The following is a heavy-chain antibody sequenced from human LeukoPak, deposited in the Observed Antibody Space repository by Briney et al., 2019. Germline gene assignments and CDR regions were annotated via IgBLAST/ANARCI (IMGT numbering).Heavy chain of an antibody. V-gene: IGHV4-59*11. CDR1: GGSISSHY. J-gene: IGHJ6*03. CDR2: IYYSGST. CDR3: AREVATPTTDYYYYYMDV. D-gene: IGHD5-12*01. Sequence: SETLSLTCTVSGGSISSHYWSWIRLPPGKGLEWIGYIYYSGSTNYNPSLKSRVTISVDTSKNQFSLKLSSVTAADTAVYYCAREVATPTTDYYYYYMDVWGKGTTVTVSS.